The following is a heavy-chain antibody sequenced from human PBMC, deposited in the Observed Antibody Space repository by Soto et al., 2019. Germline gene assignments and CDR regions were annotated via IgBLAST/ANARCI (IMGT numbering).Heavy chain of an antibody. CDR1: GGSFSGYY. J-gene: IGHJ4*01. D-gene: IGHD6-19*01. V-gene: IGHV4-34*01. CDR2: INHSGST. CDR3: ARAPQQRPIAY. Sequence: SETLSLTCAVYGGSFSGYYWSWIRQPPGKGLEWIGEINHSGSTNYNPSLKSRVTISVDTSKNQFSLKLSSVTAADTAIYYCARAPQQRPIAYWGHGSLVTVSS.